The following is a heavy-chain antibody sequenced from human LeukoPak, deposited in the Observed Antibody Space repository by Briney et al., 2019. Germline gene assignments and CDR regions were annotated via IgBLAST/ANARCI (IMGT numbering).Heavy chain of an antibody. V-gene: IGHV1-46*01. D-gene: IGHD6-19*01. Sequence: GASVKVSCKASGYTFTSYCMHWVRQAPGQGLEWMGIINPSGGSTSYAQKFQGRVTMTRDTSTSTVYMELSSLRSEDTAVYYCASSQPGIAVAGPREIDYWGQGTLVTVSS. CDR2: INPSGGST. CDR3: ASSQPGIAVAGPREIDY. CDR1: GYTFTSYC. J-gene: IGHJ4*02.